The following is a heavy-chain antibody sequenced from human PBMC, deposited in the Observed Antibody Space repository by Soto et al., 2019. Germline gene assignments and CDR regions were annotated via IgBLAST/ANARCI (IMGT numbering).Heavy chain of an antibody. CDR2: ISSSSSYI. CDR3: ARPVDVKAAMDV. V-gene: IGHV3-21*01. Sequence: GGSLRLSCAASGFTFSSYSMNWVRQAPGKGLEWVSSISSSSSYIYYADSVKGRFTISRDNAKNSLYLQMNSLRAEDTAVYYCARPVDVKAAMDVWGKGTTVTVSS. D-gene: IGHD3-10*02. CDR1: GFTFSSYS. J-gene: IGHJ6*03.